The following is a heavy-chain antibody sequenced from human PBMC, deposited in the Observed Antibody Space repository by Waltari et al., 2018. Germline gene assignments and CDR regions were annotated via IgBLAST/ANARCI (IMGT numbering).Heavy chain of an antibody. Sequence: QVQLQESGPGLVKPSETLSLTCTVSGGSISSYYWSWIRQPPGKGLEWIGYIYYSGSTNYNPSLRRRVTISVDTSKNQFSLKLSFVTAADTAVYYCARSDYGDYRGFFDYWGQGTLVTVSS. D-gene: IGHD4-17*01. J-gene: IGHJ4*02. V-gene: IGHV4-59*01. CDR1: GGSISSYY. CDR3: ARSDYGDYRGFFDY. CDR2: IYYSGST.